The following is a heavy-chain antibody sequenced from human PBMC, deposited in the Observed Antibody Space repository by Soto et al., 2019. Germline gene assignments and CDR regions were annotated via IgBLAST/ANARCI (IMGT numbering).Heavy chain of an antibody. CDR2: IIPIFGTA. J-gene: IGHJ6*02. CDR3: ARVAYDILTGYYDYYYYGMDV. CDR1: GGTFSSYA. D-gene: IGHD3-9*01. V-gene: IGHV1-69*12. Sequence: QVQLVQSGAEVKKPGSSVKVSCKASGGTFSSYAISWVRQAPGQGLEWMGGIIPIFGTANYAQKFQGRVTITAAECTSTAYMALSSLRSEDTAVYYCARVAYDILTGYYDYYYYGMDVWGQGTTVTVSS.